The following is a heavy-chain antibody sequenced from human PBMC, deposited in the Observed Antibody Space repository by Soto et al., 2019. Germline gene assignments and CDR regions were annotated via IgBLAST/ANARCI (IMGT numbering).Heavy chain of an antibody. J-gene: IGHJ2*01. CDR3: AREIIPLTTDWYFDL. CDR2: IFDSGST. Sequence: QVQLQESGPGLVKPSQTLSLTCTVSGGSISGRVYYWSWIRQPPGKGLEWIGYIFDSGSTYYNPSLKSRVTISVDTSKNQFSLRLSSVTAADTAVYYCAREIIPLTTDWYFDLWGRGTLVTVSS. CDR1: GGSISGRVYY. V-gene: IGHV4-30-4*01. D-gene: IGHD4-17*01.